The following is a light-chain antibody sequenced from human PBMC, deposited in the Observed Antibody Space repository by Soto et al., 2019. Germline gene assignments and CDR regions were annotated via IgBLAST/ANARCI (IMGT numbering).Light chain of an antibody. J-gene: IGKJ1*01. CDR3: QQYDSFSGT. V-gene: IGKV1D-8*02. CDR1: QGISSY. CDR2: GAS. Sequence: MTQSPSLLSASPGHRVTISCRMSQGISSYLAWYQQKPGKAPKLLIYGASSLESGVPSRFSGSGSGTEFTLTITNLQPDDFATYYCQQYDSFSGTVGQGTKVEIK.